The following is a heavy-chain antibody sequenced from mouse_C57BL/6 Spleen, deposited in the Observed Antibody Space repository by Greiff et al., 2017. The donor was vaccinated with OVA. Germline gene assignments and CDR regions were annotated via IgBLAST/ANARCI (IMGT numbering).Heavy chain of an antibody. CDR2: ILPGSGST. CDR1: GYTFTGYW. CDR3: ARRSAYYGSSPYYFDY. Sequence: VQLQESGAELMKPGASVKLSCKATGYTFTGYWLEWVKQRPGHGLEWIGEILPGSGSTNYNEKFKGKATFTADTSSNTAYMQLSSLTTEDSAIYYCARRSAYYGSSPYYFDYWGQGTTLTVSS. J-gene: IGHJ2*01. V-gene: IGHV1-9*01. D-gene: IGHD1-1*01.